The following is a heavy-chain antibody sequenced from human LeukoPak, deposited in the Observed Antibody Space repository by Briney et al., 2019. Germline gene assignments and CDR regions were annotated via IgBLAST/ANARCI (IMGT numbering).Heavy chain of an antibody. V-gene: IGHV4-59*01. D-gene: IGHD3-22*01. Sequence: SETLSLTCTVSGGSISSCYWSWIRQPPGKGLEWIGYIYYSGSTNYNPSLKSRVTISVDTSKNQFSLKLSPVTAADTAVYYCARVRALSYYDSSGDLYYFDYWGQGTLVTVSS. CDR3: ARVRALSYYDSSGDLYYFDY. J-gene: IGHJ4*02. CDR1: GGSISSCY. CDR2: IYYSGST.